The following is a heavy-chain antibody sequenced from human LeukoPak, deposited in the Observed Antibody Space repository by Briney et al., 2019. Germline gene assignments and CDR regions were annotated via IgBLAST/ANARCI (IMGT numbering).Heavy chain of an antibody. CDR3: ARDSSDSSGYYYGWGERTYFDY. Sequence: SQTLSLTCTVSGGSISSGSYYWSWIRQPAGKGLEWIGRIYTSGSTNYNPSLKSRVTISVDTSKNQFSLKLSSVTAADTAVYYCARDSSDSSGYYYGWGERTYFDYWGQGTLVTVSS. CDR2: IYTSGST. D-gene: IGHD3-22*01. J-gene: IGHJ4*02. CDR1: GGSISSGSYY. V-gene: IGHV4-61*02.